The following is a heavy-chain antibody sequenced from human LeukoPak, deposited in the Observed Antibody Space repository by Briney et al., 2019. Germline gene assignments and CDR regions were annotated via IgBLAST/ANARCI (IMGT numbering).Heavy chain of an antibody. Sequence: GATVKVSCKASGYTFTGYYMHWVRQAPGQGLEWMGRINPNSGGTNYAQKFQGRVTMTRDTSISTAYMELSRLSSDRTAAYYCARVLTRGSGGSCYPGYWGQGTLVTVSS. CDR3: ARVLTRGSGGSCYPGY. D-gene: IGHD2-15*01. V-gene: IGHV1-2*06. J-gene: IGHJ4*02. CDR2: INPNSGGT. CDR1: GYTFTGYY.